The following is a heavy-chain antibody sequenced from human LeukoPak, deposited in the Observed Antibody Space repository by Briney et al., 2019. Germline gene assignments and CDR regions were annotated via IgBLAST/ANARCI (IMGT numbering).Heavy chain of an antibody. D-gene: IGHD2-15*01. CDR3: ARDPGYCSGGSCFADYYYGMDV. V-gene: IGHV4-31*03. Sequence: SETLSLTCTVSGGSISSGGYYWSWIRQHPGKGLESIGYIYYSGSTYYNPSLKSRVTISVDTSKNQFSLKLSSVTAADTAVYYSARDPGYCSGGSCFADYYYGMDVWGQGTTVTVSS. J-gene: IGHJ6*02. CDR1: GGSISSGGYY. CDR2: IYYSGST.